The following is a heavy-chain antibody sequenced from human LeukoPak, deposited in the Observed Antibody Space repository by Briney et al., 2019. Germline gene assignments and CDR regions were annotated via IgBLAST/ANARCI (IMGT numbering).Heavy chain of an antibody. CDR1: GFTFSHYW. CDR2: IKEDGSEK. Sequence: GGSLRLSCAASGFTFSHYWLSWVRQAPGKGLEWVANIKEDGSEKYYVDSVRGRFTISRDNARKSVYLQMNSLRAEDTAVYYCAKDKGFGEFFGGDCWGQGTLVTVSS. D-gene: IGHD3-10*01. J-gene: IGHJ4*02. CDR3: AKDKGFGEFFGGDC. V-gene: IGHV3-7*01.